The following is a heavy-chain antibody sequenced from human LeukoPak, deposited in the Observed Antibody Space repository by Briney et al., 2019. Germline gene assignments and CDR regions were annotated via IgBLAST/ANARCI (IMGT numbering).Heavy chain of an antibody. CDR1: GFTFSSYS. V-gene: IGHV3-21*01. D-gene: IGHD2-8*01. Sequence: GGSLRLSCAASGFTFSSYSMNWVRQAPGKGLVRVSSISSSSSYIYYADSVKGRFTISRDNAKDSLYLQMNSLRAEDTAVYYCARDPAEGEWYYYYYMDVWGKGTTVTVSS. CDR2: ISSSSSYI. CDR3: ARDPAEGEWYYYYYMDV. J-gene: IGHJ6*03.